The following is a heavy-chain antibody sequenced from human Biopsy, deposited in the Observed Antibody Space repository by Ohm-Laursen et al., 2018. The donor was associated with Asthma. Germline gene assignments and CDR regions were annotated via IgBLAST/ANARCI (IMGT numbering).Heavy chain of an antibody. CDR2: IWFDGSNK. Sequence: SLRLSCTASGFTFGSYGLHWVRQAPGKGLEWVADIWFDGSNKHYADSVKGRFTISRDNSKNTLYLQMNSLRAEDTALYYCARGDSSNWSHYYFDYWGQGTLVTVSS. V-gene: IGHV3-33*01. J-gene: IGHJ4*02. CDR1: GFTFGSYG. D-gene: IGHD3-22*01. CDR3: ARGDSSNWSHYYFDY.